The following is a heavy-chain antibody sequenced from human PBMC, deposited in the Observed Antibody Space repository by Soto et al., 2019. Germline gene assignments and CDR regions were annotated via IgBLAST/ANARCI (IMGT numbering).Heavy chain of an antibody. V-gene: IGHV3-23*01. J-gene: IGHJ4*02. CDR3: AKVSSSWYAGFFDL. CDR2: LSGSGGSI. D-gene: IGHD6-13*01. CDR1: GFTFSSHS. Sequence: PGGSLRLSCTASGFTFSSHSMTWVRQAPVKGLEWVSGLSGSGGSIYYADSVKGRFTISRDNSMNTLYLQMKTLRAEDTAVYFCAKVSSSWYAGFFDLWGQGT.